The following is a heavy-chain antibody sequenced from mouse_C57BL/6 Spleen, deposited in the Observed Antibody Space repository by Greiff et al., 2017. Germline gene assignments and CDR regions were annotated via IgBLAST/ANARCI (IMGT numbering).Heavy chain of an antibody. CDR2: IYPGSGNT. D-gene: IGHD3-2*02. CDR1: GYTFTDYY. CDR3: ARARAQANYAMDY. J-gene: IGHJ4*01. Sequence: QVQLQQSGAELVRPGASVKLSCKASGYTFTDYYINWVKQRPGQGLEWIARIYPGSGNTYYNEKFKGKATLTAEKSSSTAYMQLSSLTSEDSAVYFCARARAQANYAMDYWGQGTSVTVSS. V-gene: IGHV1-76*01.